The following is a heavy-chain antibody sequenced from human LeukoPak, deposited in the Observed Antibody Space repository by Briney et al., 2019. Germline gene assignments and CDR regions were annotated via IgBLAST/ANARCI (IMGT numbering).Heavy chain of an antibody. J-gene: IGHJ4*02. D-gene: IGHD3-9*01. CDR1: GFTFSSYA. CDR2: ISSNGGST. V-gene: IGHV3-64*01. CDR3: ARGNTLTGYSRY. Sequence: GGSLRLSCAASGFTFSSYAMHWVRQPPGKGLEYVSGISSNGGSTYYANSVKGRFTIARDNSKNTVYLQMGSLRAEDMAVYYCARGNTLTGYSRYWGQGTLVTVSS.